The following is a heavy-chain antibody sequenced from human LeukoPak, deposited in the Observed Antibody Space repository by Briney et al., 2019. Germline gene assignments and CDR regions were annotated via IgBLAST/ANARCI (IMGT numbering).Heavy chain of an antibody. CDR2: INPKTGGT. V-gene: IGHV1-2*02. Sequence: ASVKVSCKASGYTFAGWYIHWVRQDPGQGLEWMGWINPKTGGTNLAKSFQGRVTMTRDTSISTAYMELSGLRSDDTAVYYCARANMVRGVGLFFDRNWFDPWGQGTLVTVSS. CDR3: ARANMVRGVGLFFDRNWFDP. D-gene: IGHD3-10*01. CDR1: GYTFAGWY. J-gene: IGHJ5*02.